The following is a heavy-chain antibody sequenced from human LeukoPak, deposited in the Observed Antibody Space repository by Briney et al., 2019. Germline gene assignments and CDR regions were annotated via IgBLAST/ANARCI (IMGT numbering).Heavy chain of an antibody. V-gene: IGHV3-23*01. CDR3: AKRLSYSSSWYYFDY. CDR2: ISASGGST. J-gene: IGHJ4*02. D-gene: IGHD6-13*01. CDR1: GFTFSSFA. Sequence: GGSLRLSCAASGFTFSSFAMSWVRQAPGKGLEWVPAISASGGSTYYADSVKGRFTISRDNSKNTPYLQMNSLRAEDTAVYYCAKRLSYSSSWYYFDYWGQGTLVTVSS.